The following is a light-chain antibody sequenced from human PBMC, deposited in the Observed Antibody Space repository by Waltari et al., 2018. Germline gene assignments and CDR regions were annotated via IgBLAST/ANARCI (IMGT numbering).Light chain of an antibody. Sequence: VLTQSPGNLSLSSGERATLSCRASQSVSRALAWYQQNPGQAPRLLIYGASNRATGIPDRFSGSGSGTDFSLIISRLEPEDFAVYYCQHYVSLPVTFGQGTKVEIK. J-gene: IGKJ1*01. V-gene: IGKV3-20*01. CDR3: QHYVSLPVT. CDR1: QSVSRA. CDR2: GAS.